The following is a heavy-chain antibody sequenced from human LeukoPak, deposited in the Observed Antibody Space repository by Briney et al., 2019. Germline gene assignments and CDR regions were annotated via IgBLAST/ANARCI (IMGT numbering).Heavy chain of an antibody. CDR3: ARGIESYGDYGY. D-gene: IGHD4-17*01. CDR1: DDSVNTYY. J-gene: IGHJ4*02. CDR2: MYNSGST. V-gene: IGHV4-59*02. Sequence: PSETLSLTCIGSDDSVNTYYCSWIRQPPGKGLEWIAYMYNSGSTNYNPSLKSRVTISIDTSKNQFSLKLSSLTAADTAIYYCARGIESYGDYGYWGQGILVTVSS.